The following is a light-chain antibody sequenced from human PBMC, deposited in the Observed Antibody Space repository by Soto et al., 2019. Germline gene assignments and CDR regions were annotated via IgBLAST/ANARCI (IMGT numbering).Light chain of an antibody. V-gene: IGKV3D-20*02. CDR1: QSVSTSY. J-gene: IGKJ5*01. CDR3: QHRSNWPIT. Sequence: EIVLTQSPGTVSLSPGERATLSCRASQSVSTSYLAWYQQKPGQAPRLLIYDVSNRATGIPARFSGSGSGTDFTLTISSLEPEDFAVYYCQHRSNWPITFGQGTRLEIK. CDR2: DVS.